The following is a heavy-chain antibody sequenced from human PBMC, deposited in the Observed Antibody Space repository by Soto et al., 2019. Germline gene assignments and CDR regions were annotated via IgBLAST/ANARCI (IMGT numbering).Heavy chain of an antibody. CDR1: GFTFSSYA. CDR3: AKDGYSYGPYYYYGMDV. Sequence: EGTLRLSCAASGFTFSSYAMSWVRQAPGKGLEWVSAISGSGGSTYYADSVKGRFTISRDNSKNTLYLQMNSLRAEDTAVYYCAKDGYSYGPYYYYGMDVWGQGTTVTVSS. J-gene: IGHJ6*02. CDR2: ISGSGGST. V-gene: IGHV3-23*01. D-gene: IGHD5-18*01.